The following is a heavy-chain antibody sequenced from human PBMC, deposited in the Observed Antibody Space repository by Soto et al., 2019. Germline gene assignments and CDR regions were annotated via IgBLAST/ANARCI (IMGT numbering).Heavy chain of an antibody. CDR1: GFTFSDHY. Sequence: GGSLRLSCAASGFTFSDHYMDWVRQAPGKGLEWVGRTRNKANSYTTEYAASVKGRFTISRDDSKNSLYLQMNSLKTEDTAVYYCAREGTMVRGVISLDYWGQGTLVTVSS. V-gene: IGHV3-72*01. D-gene: IGHD3-10*01. J-gene: IGHJ4*02. CDR2: TRNKANSYTT. CDR3: AREGTMVRGVISLDY.